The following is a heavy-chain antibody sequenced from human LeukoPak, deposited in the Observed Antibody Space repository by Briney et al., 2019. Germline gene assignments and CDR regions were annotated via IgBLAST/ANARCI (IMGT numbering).Heavy chain of an antibody. CDR3: VKDHELQGAFDI. D-gene: IGHD3-10*01. CDR2: ISSNGGST. J-gene: IGHJ3*02. CDR1: GFTFSSYA. Sequence: GGSLRLSCSASGFTFSSYAMHWVRQAPGKGLEYVSAISSNGGSTYYAGSVKGRFTISRDNSKNTLYLQMSSLRAEDTAVFYCVKDHELQGAFDIWGQGTMVTVSS. V-gene: IGHV3-64D*06.